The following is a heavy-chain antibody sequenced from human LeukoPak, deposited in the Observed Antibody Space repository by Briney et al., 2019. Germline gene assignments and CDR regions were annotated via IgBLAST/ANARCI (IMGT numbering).Heavy chain of an antibody. V-gene: IGHV3-23*01. J-gene: IGHJ4*02. CDR2: TGSTGVST. CDR1: GFTFSSYA. CDR3: AKDPGVVPAHYFDY. D-gene: IGHD2-2*01. Sequence: GGSLRLSCAASGFTFSSYAMNWVRQAPGKGLEWVSATGSTGVSTFYADSVKGRSTVSRDNSKNTLSLQMNSLRAEDTAVYYCAKDPGVVPAHYFDYWGQGILVTVSS.